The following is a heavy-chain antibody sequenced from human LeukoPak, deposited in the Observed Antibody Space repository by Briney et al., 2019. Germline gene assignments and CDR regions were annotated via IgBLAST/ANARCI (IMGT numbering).Heavy chain of an antibody. J-gene: IGHJ4*02. D-gene: IGHD3-9*01. CDR2: IHRDGRT. CDR3: GKTDIYFNPIDY. Sequence: AETLSLTCAVSGVSISTSEWWIWVRQPPGQGLEWIGEIHRDGRTRYNPSLTSRVTMSMDYSKNQFSLNVRFVTAADTAIYYCGKTDIYFNPIDYWGPGSLVTVSS. CDR1: GVSISTSEW. V-gene: IGHV4-4*02.